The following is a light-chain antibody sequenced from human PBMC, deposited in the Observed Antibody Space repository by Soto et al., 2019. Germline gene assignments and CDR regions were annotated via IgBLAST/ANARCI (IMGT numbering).Light chain of an antibody. CDR3: FQDHNHSRT. Sequence: IQMTQSPSSLSASVGDRVTFICRASQDIRSELSWFQQKPGRPPKLLMYGASILPSGVPSRFSGSGSATDFTLTTVSLQYEDFSTYYYFQDHNHSRTVGPGTKVEVK. V-gene: IGKV1-6*01. J-gene: IGKJ3*01. CDR1: QDIRSE. CDR2: GAS.